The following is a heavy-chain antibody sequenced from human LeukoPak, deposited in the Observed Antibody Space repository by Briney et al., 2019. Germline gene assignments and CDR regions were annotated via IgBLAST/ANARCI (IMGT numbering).Heavy chain of an antibody. CDR2: ISSSSSYI. CDR1: GFTFSSYS. J-gene: IGHJ4*02. CDR3: ARSYGDPAPFDY. Sequence: GGSLRLPCAASGFTFSSYSMNWVRQAPGKGLEWVSSISSSSSYIYYADSVKGRFTISRDNAKNSLYLQMNSLRAEDTAVYYCARSYGDPAPFDYWGQGTLVTVSS. D-gene: IGHD4-17*01. V-gene: IGHV3-21*01.